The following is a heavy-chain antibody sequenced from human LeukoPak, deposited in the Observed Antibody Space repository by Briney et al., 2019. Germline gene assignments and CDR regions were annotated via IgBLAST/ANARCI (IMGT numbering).Heavy chain of an antibody. D-gene: IGHD5-12*01. Sequence: GGSLRLSCAASGFTFSRYWMHWVRQAPGKGLVWVSRINGDGSTTSYADSVKGGFTISRDNAKNTLYLQMNSLRAEDTAVYYCARDRGYSGYDAVDYWGQGTLVTVSS. CDR3: ARDRGYSGYDAVDY. J-gene: IGHJ4*02. V-gene: IGHV3-74*01. CDR1: GFTFSRYW. CDR2: INGDGSTT.